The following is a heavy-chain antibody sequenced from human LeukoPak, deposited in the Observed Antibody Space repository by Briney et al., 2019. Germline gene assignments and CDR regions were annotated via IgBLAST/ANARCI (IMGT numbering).Heavy chain of an antibody. CDR1: GFTFSSYG. D-gene: IGHD1-26*01. CDR3: ARASGSFDY. V-gene: IGHV3-33*01. J-gene: IGHJ4*02. Sequence: GGSLRLSCAASGFTFSSYGLHWVRQAPGKGLEWVAVIWPDGSNKYYAGSVKGRFTISRDDSKNTLYLQMNSLRAEDSAVYYCARASGSFDYWGQGTLVTVSS. CDR2: IWPDGSNK.